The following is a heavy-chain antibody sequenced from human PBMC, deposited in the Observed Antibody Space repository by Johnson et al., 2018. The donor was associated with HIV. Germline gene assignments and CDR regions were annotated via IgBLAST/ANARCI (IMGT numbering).Heavy chain of an antibody. CDR2: ISYDGINK. CDR1: GFTFSSYA. D-gene: IGHD1-26*01. J-gene: IGHJ3*02. CDR3: AKERSGSYSGADAFDI. Sequence: QVQLVESGGGVVQPGRSLRLSCAASGFTFSSYAMHWVRQAPGKGLEWVAVISYDGINKYYADSVTGRFTISRDNSKNTLYLQMNSRRAEDTAVYYCAKERSGSYSGADAFDIWGQGTMVTVSS. V-gene: IGHV3-30-3*01.